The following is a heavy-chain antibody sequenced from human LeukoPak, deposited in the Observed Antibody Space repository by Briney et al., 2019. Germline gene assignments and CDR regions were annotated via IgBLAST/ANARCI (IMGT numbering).Heavy chain of an antibody. D-gene: IGHD3-3*01. J-gene: IGHJ6*03. CDR1: GYTFTGYY. V-gene: IGHV1-2*02. CDR3: ARGLGVAFHYSYFYLDF. Sequence: GASVKVSCKASGYTFTGYYMHWVRQAAGQGLEWMGWMNPSSGRTSYSQQFQGRVTMTGDTSTRTAYMELSGLKSEDTAVYYCARGLGVAFHYSYFYLDFWGKGTTVTVS. CDR2: MNPSSGRT.